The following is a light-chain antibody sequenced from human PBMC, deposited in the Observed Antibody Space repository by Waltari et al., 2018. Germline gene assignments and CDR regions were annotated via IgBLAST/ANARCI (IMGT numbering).Light chain of an antibody. V-gene: IGLV2-23*02. J-gene: IGLJ2*01. CDR3: CSYGVGNTLI. CDR1: SSAVGNYNF. Sequence: QSALTQPASVSGSPGQSTTIPCTVTSSAVGNYNFVSWYQQRPGKAPKLIIYGVNKWPSGVSNRFSGSKSGNTASLTISGLQAEDEADYYCCSYGVGNTLIFGGGTKLTVL. CDR2: GVN.